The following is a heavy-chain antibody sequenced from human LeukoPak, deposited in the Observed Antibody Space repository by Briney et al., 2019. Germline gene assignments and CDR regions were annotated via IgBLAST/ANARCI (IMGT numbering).Heavy chain of an antibody. CDR2: IYYSGST. D-gene: IGHD3-9*01. CDR1: GGSISSYY. J-gene: IGHJ3*02. Sequence: SETLSLTCTVSGGSISSYYWSWIRQPPGKGLEWIGYIYYSGSTNYNPSLKSRVTISVDTSKNQFSLELSSVTAADTAVYYCAGSVLRYFDAFDIWGQGTMVTVSS. CDR3: AGSVLRYFDAFDI. V-gene: IGHV4-59*01.